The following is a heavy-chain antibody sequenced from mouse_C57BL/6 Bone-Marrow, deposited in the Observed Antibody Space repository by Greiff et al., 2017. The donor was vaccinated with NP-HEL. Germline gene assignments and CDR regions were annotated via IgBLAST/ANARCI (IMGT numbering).Heavy chain of an antibody. D-gene: IGHD2-5*01. V-gene: IGHV1-81*01. J-gene: IGHJ2*01. CDR1: GYTFTSYG. CDR3: ATYSNYVRYFDY. Sequence: QVHVKQSGAELARPGASVKLSCKASGYTFTSYGISWVKQRTGQGLEWIGEIYPRSGNTYYNEKFKGKATLTADKSSSTAYMELSSLTSEDSAVYFCATYSNYVRYFDYWGQGTTLTVSS. CDR2: IYPRSGNT.